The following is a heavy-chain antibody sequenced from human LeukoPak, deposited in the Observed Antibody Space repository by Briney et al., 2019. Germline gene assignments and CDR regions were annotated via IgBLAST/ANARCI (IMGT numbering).Heavy chain of an antibody. CDR3: EKDRAMVRGVILDH. CDR2: FSWNGGSI. Sequence: PGRSLRLSCTASGFTFDDYAMHWVRQAPGKGLEWVAGFSWNGGSIGYADSVKVRVTISIDNAKNSLYPQMYSLSAEDKAMDDYEKDRAMVRGVILDHWGQGTLVTVSS. V-gene: IGHV3-9*01. CDR1: GFTFDDYA. D-gene: IGHD3-10*01. J-gene: IGHJ4*02.